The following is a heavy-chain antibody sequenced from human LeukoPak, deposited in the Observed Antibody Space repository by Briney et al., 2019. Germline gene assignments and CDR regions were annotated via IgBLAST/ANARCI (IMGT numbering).Heavy chain of an antibody. Sequence: SETLSLTCTVSGGSISSTSYFWGWIRQPPGKGLESIGSIYSSGSTYYNPSLKSRVTISVDTSKNQFSLKLSSVTAADTAVYYCARHGSYDSLTGYSYYFDYWGQGTLVTVSS. J-gene: IGHJ4*02. CDR3: ARHGSYDSLTGYSYYFDY. CDR2: IYSSGST. V-gene: IGHV4-39*01. CDR1: GGSISSTSYF. D-gene: IGHD3-9*01.